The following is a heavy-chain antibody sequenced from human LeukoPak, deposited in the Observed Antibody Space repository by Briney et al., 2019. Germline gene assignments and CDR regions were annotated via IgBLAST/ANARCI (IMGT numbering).Heavy chain of an antibody. Sequence: KASETLSLTCTVSGGSISSSSYYWGWIRQPPGKGLEWIGSIYYSGSTNYHPSLKSRVTISVDTSKNQFSLNLSSVTAADTAVYYCARADYYYDSSGYTYLFDYWGQGILVTVSS. J-gene: IGHJ4*02. CDR2: IYYSGST. V-gene: IGHV4-39*07. CDR1: GGSISSSSYY. CDR3: ARADYYYDSSGYTYLFDY. D-gene: IGHD3-22*01.